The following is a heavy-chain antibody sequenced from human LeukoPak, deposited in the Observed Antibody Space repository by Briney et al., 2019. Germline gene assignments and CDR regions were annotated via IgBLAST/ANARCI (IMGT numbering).Heavy chain of an antibody. V-gene: IGHV1-46*01. CDR3: ARARRTLRFLEWLLSH. CDR2: INPSGGST. J-gene: IGHJ4*02. Sequence: ASVKVSCKASGYTFTSYYIHWVRQAPGQGLEWMGIINPSGGSTSYAQKFQGRVTMTRDMSTSTVYMELSSLRSEDTAVYYCARARRTLRFLEWLLSHWGQGTLVTVSS. CDR1: GYTFTSYY. D-gene: IGHD3-3*01.